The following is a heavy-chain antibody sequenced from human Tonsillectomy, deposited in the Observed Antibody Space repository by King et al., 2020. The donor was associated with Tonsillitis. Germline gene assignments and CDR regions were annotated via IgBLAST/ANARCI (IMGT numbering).Heavy chain of an antibody. V-gene: IGHV5-10-1*03. CDR1: GYSFTNYW. D-gene: IGHD3-22*01. J-gene: IGHJ3*02. CDR3: ARHNYFDSSGYQGDGFDI. CDR2: IDPSDSYP. Sequence: VKLVQSGAEVKKPGASLRISCKGSGYSFTNYWISWVRQMPGKGLEWMGRIDPSDSYPNFSPSFQGHVSVSADKSISTAYLQWSSLEASDTAMYYCARHNYFDSSGYQGDGFDIWGQGTMVTVSS.